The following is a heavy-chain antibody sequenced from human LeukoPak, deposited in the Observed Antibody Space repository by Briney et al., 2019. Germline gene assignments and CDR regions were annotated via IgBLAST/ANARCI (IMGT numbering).Heavy chain of an antibody. V-gene: IGHV5-51*01. Sequence: GESLKISCKASGYSFTSYWIGWVRQMPGKGLEWMGIIYPGDSDTRYSPSFQGQITISADKSISTAYLQWSSLKASDTAIYYCARQGYSYGYDYWGQGTLVTVSS. J-gene: IGHJ4*02. CDR1: GYSFTSYW. D-gene: IGHD5-18*01. CDR3: ARQGYSYGYDY. CDR2: IYPGDSDT.